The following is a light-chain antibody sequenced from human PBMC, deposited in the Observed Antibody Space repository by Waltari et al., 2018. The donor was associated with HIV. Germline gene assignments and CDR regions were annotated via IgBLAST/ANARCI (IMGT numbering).Light chain of an antibody. CDR2: DVN. CDR3: SSYTSSSTRV. J-gene: IGLJ3*02. CDR1: SSHVGGYNY. V-gene: IGLV2-14*03. Sequence: QSALTQPASVSGSPGQSITISCTGTSSHVGGYNYVSWYQRQPGKAPKPMIYDVNNRPSGVSNRFSGSKSGNTASLTISGLQAEDEADYYCSSYTSSSTRVFGGGTKVTVL.